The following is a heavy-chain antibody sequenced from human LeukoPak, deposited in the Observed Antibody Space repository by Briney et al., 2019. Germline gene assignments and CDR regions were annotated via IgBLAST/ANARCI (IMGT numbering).Heavy chain of an antibody. CDR1: GGSISSYY. CDR3: ARDGVAGTRSLFDY. Sequence: PSETLSLTCTASGGSISSYYWSWIRQPAGKGLEWIGRIYTSGSTNYNPSLKSRVTMSVDTSKNQFSLKLSSVTAADTAVYYCARDGVAGTRSLFDYWGQGTLVTVSS. V-gene: IGHV4-4*07. CDR2: IYTSGST. J-gene: IGHJ4*02. D-gene: IGHD6-19*01.